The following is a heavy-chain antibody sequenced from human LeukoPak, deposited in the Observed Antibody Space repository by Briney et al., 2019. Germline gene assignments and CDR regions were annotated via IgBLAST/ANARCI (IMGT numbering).Heavy chain of an antibody. J-gene: IGHJ6*04. CDR2: FDPEDGET. CDR1: GYTLTELS. Sequence: GSVKVSCKVSGYTLTELSMHWVRQTPGKGLEWMGGFDPEDGETIYAQKFQGRVTMTEDTSTDTAYMELSSLRSEDTAVYYCATVSPVIYGSGTDPRYYYYGMDVWGKGTTVTVSS. CDR3: ATVSPVIYGSGTDPRYYYYGMDV. V-gene: IGHV1-24*01. D-gene: IGHD3-10*01.